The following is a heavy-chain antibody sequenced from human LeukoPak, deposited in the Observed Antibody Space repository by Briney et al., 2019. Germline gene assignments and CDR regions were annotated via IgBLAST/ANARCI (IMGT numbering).Heavy chain of an antibody. CDR3: AREASGYYRDF. J-gene: IGHJ4*02. D-gene: IGHD3-3*01. Sequence: GGSLRLSCAASGFTFSSYGMHWVRQAPGKGLEGVAVIWYDGSKKSYADSVKGRFTIPRDDSKDTLYLQMNSLRAEDTAVYYCAREASGYYRDFWGQGTLVTVSS. V-gene: IGHV3-33*01. CDR1: GFTFSSYG. CDR2: IWYDGSKK.